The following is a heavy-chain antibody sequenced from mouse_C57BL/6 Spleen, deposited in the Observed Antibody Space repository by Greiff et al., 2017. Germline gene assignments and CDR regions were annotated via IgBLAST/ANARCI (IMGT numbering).Heavy chain of an antibody. J-gene: IGHJ4*01. V-gene: IGHV1-43*01. CDR3: AILTTGVTTDYAMDY. CDR1: GYSFTGYY. Sequence: EVHVKQSGPELVKPGASVKLSCKASGYSFTGYYMHWVKQSSEKSLEWIGEINPSTGGTSYNEKFKGKATLTVDKSSSTAYMQLKGLTSEDSAVYYCAILTTGVTTDYAMDYWGQGTSVTVSS. D-gene: IGHD2-12*01. CDR2: INPSTGGT.